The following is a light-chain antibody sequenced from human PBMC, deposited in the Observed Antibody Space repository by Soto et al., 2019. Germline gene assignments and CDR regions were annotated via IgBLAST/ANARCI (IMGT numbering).Light chain of an antibody. J-gene: IGKJ1*01. CDR1: QGLGSA. CDR2: DAS. V-gene: IGKV1-8*01. Sequence: AIRMTPSPSSLSASTGDRVTITCRASQGLGSALAWYQQKPGKAPNVLIYDASTLQSGVPPRFSGSGSGTDFTLAISSLQPEDSATYYCLQDINYPWTFGQGTKVDIK. CDR3: LQDINYPWT.